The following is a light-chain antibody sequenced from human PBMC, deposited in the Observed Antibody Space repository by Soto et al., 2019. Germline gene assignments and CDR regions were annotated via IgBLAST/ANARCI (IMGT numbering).Light chain of an antibody. Sequence: DIQMTQSPSTVSASVGDGVTITCRASQSISTWLAWYQQKPGKAPNLLIYDASTLESGGPSGFSGSGSGTDFTLTVSSLQPEDFATYYCQQLFMYPPTFGPGTKVDIK. V-gene: IGKV1-5*01. CDR3: QQLFMYPPT. J-gene: IGKJ3*01. CDR2: DAS. CDR1: QSISTW.